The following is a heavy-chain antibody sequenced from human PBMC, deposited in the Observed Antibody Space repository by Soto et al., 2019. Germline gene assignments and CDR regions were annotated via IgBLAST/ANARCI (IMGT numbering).Heavy chain of an antibody. CDR3: HGYGY. CDR1: GFSFTANY. D-gene: IGHD5-12*01. J-gene: IGHJ4*02. CDR2: IYSGGST. V-gene: IGHV3-53*01. Sequence: EVQVVESGGGVIQPGGSLRLSCEVSGFSFTANYMSWVRQAPEKGLEWVSVIYSGGSTYYVDSVKGRFSISRDISKNTLYLQMNSLRAEDTAVYYCHGYGYWGQGTLVTVSS.